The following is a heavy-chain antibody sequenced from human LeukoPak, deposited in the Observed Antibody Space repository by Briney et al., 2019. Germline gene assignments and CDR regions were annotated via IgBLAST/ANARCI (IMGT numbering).Heavy chain of an antibody. CDR2: ISGYNGNT. Sequence: ASVKVSCKASGYTFTSYGISWVRQAPGQGLEWMGWISGYNGNTNYAQKLQGRVTMTTDTSTSTAYMELRSLRSDDTAVYYCARGRNWNDNSHYYYYMDVWGKGTTVTVSS. J-gene: IGHJ6*03. CDR3: ARGRNWNDNSHYYYYMDV. V-gene: IGHV1-18*01. CDR1: GYTFTSYG. D-gene: IGHD1-1*01.